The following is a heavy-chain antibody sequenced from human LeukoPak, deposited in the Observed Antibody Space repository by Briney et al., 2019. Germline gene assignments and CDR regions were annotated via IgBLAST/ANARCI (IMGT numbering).Heavy chain of an antibody. J-gene: IGHJ4*02. CDR2: IFHSGST. CDR3: ARRPATVASPLDY. D-gene: IGHD4-17*01. CDR1: GGSISSSNW. V-gene: IGHV4-4*02. Sequence: SETLSLTCAVSGGSISSSNWWSWVRQPPGKGLEWIGEIFHSGSTNHNPSLKSRVTVSVDKSKSQFSLNMSSVTAADTAVYYCARRPATVASPLDYWGQGTLVTVSS.